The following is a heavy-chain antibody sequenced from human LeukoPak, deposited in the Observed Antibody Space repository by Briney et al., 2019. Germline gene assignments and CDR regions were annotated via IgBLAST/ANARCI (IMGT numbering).Heavy chain of an antibody. Sequence: GGSLRLSCSACRFTFSSYGMHWVRQAPGKGLEWVALIRYDGSNKYYADSVKGRFTISRDNSENTLYLQMNSLRAEDTAVYYCAKDVIRYSSGHGPLDYWGQGTLVTVS. J-gene: IGHJ4*02. CDR2: IRYDGSNK. D-gene: IGHD5-18*01. V-gene: IGHV3-30*02. CDR3: AKDVIRYSSGHGPLDY. CDR1: RFTFSSYG.